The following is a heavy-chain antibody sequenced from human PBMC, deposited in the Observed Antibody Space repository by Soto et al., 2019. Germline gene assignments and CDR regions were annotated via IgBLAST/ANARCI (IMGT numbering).Heavy chain of an antibody. Sequence: QITLKESGPALVKPTQTLTLTCSYSGFSLSDHAVGVGWIRQSPGKALEWLALIYWDGDKRYRPSLQSRLTITKDTSEDQVVLTMTNVDPVDTATYYCAFALFGRFVGSFDSWGQGTLVTVSA. D-gene: IGHD3-3*01. CDR3: AFALFGRFVGSFDS. J-gene: IGHJ4*02. V-gene: IGHV2-5*02. CDR2: IYWDGDK. CDR1: GFSLSDHAVG.